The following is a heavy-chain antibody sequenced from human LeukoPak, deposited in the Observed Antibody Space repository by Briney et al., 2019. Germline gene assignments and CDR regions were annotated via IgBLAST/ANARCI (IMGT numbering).Heavy chain of an antibody. J-gene: IGHJ5*02. CDR1: GFPLRRYE. CDR2: ISRSGSTI. V-gene: IGHV3-48*03. CDR3: AREGIAAGFDP. Sequence: LSFSCAAAGFPLRRYERSWGCPAPGKGLEWVSYISRSGSTIYYADSVEGRFTLSRDKAKNSLYLQMNSLRAEDTAVYYCAREGIAAGFDPWGQGTLVSVSS. D-gene: IGHD6-13*01.